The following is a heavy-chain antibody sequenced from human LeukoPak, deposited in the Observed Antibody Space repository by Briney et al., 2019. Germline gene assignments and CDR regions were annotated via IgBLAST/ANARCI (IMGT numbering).Heavy chain of an antibody. Sequence: SETLSLTCTVSGDSINSTSHDWGWVRQPPGKGPEWIANIYYSGSTYYNPSLKSRVTISIDTSKNQFSLNLTSVTAADTAVYYCARRLFDSRGQLLFDSWGQGTLVTVSS. J-gene: IGHJ4*02. CDR3: ARRLFDSRGQLLFDS. CDR2: IYYSGST. D-gene: IGHD6-19*01. V-gene: IGHV4-39*01. CDR1: GDSINSTSHD.